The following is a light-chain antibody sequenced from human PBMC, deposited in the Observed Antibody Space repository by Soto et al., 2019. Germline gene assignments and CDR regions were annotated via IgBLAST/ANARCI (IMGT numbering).Light chain of an antibody. CDR1: QSIIRW. CDR2: RAS. V-gene: IGKV1-5*03. CDR3: QQYATFPRT. J-gene: IGKJ1*01. Sequence: DIQMTQSPSTLSACVGDRITITCRASQSIIRWLAWYQQKPGKAPKLLMYRASTLESGVPSRFSGSGSGTEFTLTISSLQPDDFATYHCQQYATFPRTFGQGTKADIK.